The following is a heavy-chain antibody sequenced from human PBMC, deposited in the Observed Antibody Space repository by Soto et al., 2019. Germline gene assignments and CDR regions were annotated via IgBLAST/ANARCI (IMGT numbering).Heavy chain of an antibody. CDR1: GYTFTNYA. D-gene: IGHD5-12*01. CDR2: INAGNGNT. Sequence: QVQLVQSGAEEKKPGASVKVSCKASGYTFTNYATHWVRQAPGQRLEWMGWINAGNGNTKYSQKFQGRVTITRDTSASTAYMELSSLRSEDTAVYYCVRVSGYYLPDYWGQGTLVTVSS. J-gene: IGHJ4*02. CDR3: VRVSGYYLPDY. V-gene: IGHV1-3*05.